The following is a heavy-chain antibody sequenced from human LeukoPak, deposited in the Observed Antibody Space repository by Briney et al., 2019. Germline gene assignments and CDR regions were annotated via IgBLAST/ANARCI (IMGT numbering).Heavy chain of an antibody. V-gene: IGHV4-34*01. CDR2: INHSGST. J-gene: IGHJ6*02. CDR3: ARGRRYFDWLGSYYYYGMDV. CDR1: GGSFSGYY. Sequence: PSETLSLTCAVYGGSFSGYYWSWIRLPPGKGLEWIGEINHSGSTNYNPSLKSRVTISVDTSKNQFSLKLSSVTAADTAVYYCARGRRYFDWLGSYYYYGMDVWGQGTTVTVSS. D-gene: IGHD3-9*01.